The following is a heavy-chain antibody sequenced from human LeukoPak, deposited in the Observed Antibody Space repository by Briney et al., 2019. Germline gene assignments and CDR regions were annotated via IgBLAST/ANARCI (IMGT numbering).Heavy chain of an antibody. D-gene: IGHD6-6*01. CDR2: IYTSGST. V-gene: IGHV4-4*07. CDR1: GGSISSYY. Sequence: PSETLSLTCTVSGGSISSYYWSWTRQPAGKGLEWIGRIYTSGSTNYNPSLKSRVTMSVDTSKNQFSLKLSSVTAADTAVYYCARSIAARLWYYMDVWGKGTTVTVSS. CDR3: ARSIAARLWYYMDV. J-gene: IGHJ6*03.